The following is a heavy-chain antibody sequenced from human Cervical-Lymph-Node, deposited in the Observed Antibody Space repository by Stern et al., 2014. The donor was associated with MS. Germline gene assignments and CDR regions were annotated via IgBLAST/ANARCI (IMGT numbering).Heavy chain of an antibody. CDR1: GGSVSSGGYF. CDR3: ARNPALWYFDL. Sequence: VQLVESGPGLVKPLQTLSLTCTVSGGSVSSGGYFWTWLRQPPGQGLEWIGHVYYSGSTAHTPSLKRRATLSVETSKHPFSLRLRSVTAADTSVYYCARNPALWYFDLWGRGTRAAVSS. D-gene: IGHD3-3*02. J-gene: IGHJ2*01. CDR2: VYYSGST. V-gene: IGHV4-31*03.